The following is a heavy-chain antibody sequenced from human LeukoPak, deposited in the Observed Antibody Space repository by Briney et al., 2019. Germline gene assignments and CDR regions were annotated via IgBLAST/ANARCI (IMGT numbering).Heavy chain of an antibody. CDR1: GFTFSSYE. D-gene: IGHD6-19*01. CDR2: ISSSGNTI. CDR3: ARDHGSDWHYFDY. Sequence: GGSLRLSCAASGFTFSSYEMNWVRQAPGKGLEWVSYISSSGNTIYYADSVKGRFTISRDNAKNSLYLQMNSLRAEDTAVYYCARDHGSDWHYFDYWGQGTLVTISS. V-gene: IGHV3-48*03. J-gene: IGHJ4*02.